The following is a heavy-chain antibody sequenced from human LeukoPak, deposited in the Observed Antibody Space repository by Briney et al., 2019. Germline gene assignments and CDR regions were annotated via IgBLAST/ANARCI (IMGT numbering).Heavy chain of an antibody. Sequence: ASVKVSCKASGYTFSTYTMHWVRQAPGQRLEWMGWINAGNGNTKYSQKFQGRVTITRDTSASTAYMDLSSLRSEDTAVYYCARAGYCSSTSCYFYYGMDVWGQGTTVTVSS. CDR1: GYTFSTYT. D-gene: IGHD2-2*01. CDR3: ARAGYCSSTSCYFYYGMDV. J-gene: IGHJ6*02. CDR2: INAGNGNT. V-gene: IGHV1-3*01.